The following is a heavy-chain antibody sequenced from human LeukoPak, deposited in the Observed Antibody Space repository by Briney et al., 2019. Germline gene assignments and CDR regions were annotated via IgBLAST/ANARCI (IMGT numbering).Heavy chain of an antibody. V-gene: IGHV3-48*03. Sequence: GGSLRLSCAASGFTFSSYEMNWVRQAPGKGLEWLSYISSSGSTIFYADSVKGRFTISRDNAKSSLYLQMNSLRAEDTGVYHCASSSHIIMFGGIIRSDRAENWFDPWGQGTLVTVSS. D-gene: IGHD3-16*01. CDR1: GFTFSSYE. CDR2: ISSSGSTI. CDR3: ASSSHIIMFGGIIRSDRAENWFDP. J-gene: IGHJ5*02.